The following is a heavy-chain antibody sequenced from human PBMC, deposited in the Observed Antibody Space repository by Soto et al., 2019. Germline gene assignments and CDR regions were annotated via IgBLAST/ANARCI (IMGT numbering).Heavy chain of an antibody. CDR1: GITFSNAW. J-gene: IGHJ4*02. V-gene: IGHV3-15*01. Sequence: GGSLRLSCAASGITFSNAWMSWVRQAPGKGLEWVGRIKSKTDGGTTDYAAPVKGRFTISRDDSKNTLYLQMNSLKTEDTAVYYCTTDTNYYGSGSYAKWGQGTLVTVSS. D-gene: IGHD3-10*01. CDR3: TTDTNYYGSGSYAK. CDR2: IKSKTDGGTT.